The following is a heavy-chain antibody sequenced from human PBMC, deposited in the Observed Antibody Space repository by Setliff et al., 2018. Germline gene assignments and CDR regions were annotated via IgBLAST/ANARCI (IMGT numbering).Heavy chain of an antibody. CDR1: GFTFSSYW. Sequence: GSLRLSCAASGFTFSSYWMSWVRHAPGKGLEWVSSISSTSYTIYYADSVKGRFTISRDNAKNSLYLQMNSLRAEDTAVYYCARDWEQRGYYFDYWGQGTLVTVSS. J-gene: IGHJ4*02. CDR2: ISSTSYTI. D-gene: IGHD1-26*01. V-gene: IGHV3-48*01. CDR3: ARDWEQRGYYFDY.